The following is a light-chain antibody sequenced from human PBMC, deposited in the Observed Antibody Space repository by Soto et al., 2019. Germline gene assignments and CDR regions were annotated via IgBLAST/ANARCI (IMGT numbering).Light chain of an antibody. V-gene: IGLV2-8*01. CDR3: SLYAASNNFYFV. J-gene: IGLJ3*02. CDR1: SSDVGGYNY. CDR2: EVT. Sequence: QSVLTQPPSASGSPGQSVTISCTGTSSDVGGYNYVSWYQQYPGRAPKLMIYEVTKRPSGVPDRFSGSKSGNTASLTVSGIQAEDEGGYFRSLYAASNNFYFVFGGGTKLTVL.